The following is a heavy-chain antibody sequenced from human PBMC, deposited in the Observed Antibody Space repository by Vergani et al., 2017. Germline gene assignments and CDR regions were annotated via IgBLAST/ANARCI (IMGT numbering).Heavy chain of an antibody. CDR3: AKSGGPHDFWSGYYYYYMDV. J-gene: IGHJ6*03. Sequence: QVQLVESGGGVVQPGRSLRLSCAASGFTFSSYGMHWVRQALGKGLEWVAVISYDGSNKYYAESVKGRFTISRDNSKNTLYLQMNSLRAEDTAMYYCAKSGGPHDFWSGYYYYYMDVWGKGTTVTVSS. D-gene: IGHD3-3*01. CDR1: GFTFSSYG. V-gene: IGHV3-30*18. CDR2: ISYDGSNK.